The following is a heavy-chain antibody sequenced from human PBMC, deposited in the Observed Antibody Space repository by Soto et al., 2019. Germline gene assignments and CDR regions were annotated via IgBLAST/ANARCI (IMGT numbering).Heavy chain of an antibody. Sequence: EVQLLQSGGGLVQPGGSLRLSCAASGFTFTSYSMTWVRQTPGKGLEWVAAVNPGGYSTYYADSVKGRFTISRDNCNTTLYLQMNSLRAEDTAVYYCAKDLRAGSGYDFDYRDQGTLVTVSS. D-gene: IGHD5-12*01. CDR2: VNPGGYST. V-gene: IGHV3-23*01. CDR1: GFTFTSYS. CDR3: AKDLRAGSGYDFDY. J-gene: IGHJ4*02.